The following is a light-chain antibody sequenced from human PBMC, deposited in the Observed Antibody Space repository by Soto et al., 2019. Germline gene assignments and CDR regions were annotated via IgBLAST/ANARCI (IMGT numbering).Light chain of an antibody. Sequence: EIVLTQSPGTLSLSPGERATLSCRATQSVTSSYLAWYQQKPGQAPRLLIYVASTRATGIQDMFSGSGSGTVFTVTISRLEPDGFLLYYCERYGSWPRTFSRRTKVVL. J-gene: IGKJ1*01. CDR3: ERYGSWPRT. CDR2: VAS. CDR1: QSVTSSY. V-gene: IGKV3-20*01.